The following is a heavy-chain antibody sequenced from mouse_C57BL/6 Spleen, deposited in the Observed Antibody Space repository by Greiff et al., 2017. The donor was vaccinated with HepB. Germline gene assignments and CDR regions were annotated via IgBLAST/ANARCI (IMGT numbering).Heavy chain of an antibody. D-gene: IGHD1-1*01. J-gene: IGHJ1*03. Sequence: QVQLQQPGAELVKPGASVKMSCKASGYTFTSYWITWVKQRPGQGLEWIGDIYPGSGSTNYNEKFKSKATLTVDTSSSTAYMQLSSLTSEDSAVYYCARGVYGSRSFSDWYFDVWGTGTTVTVAS. V-gene: IGHV1-55*01. CDR1: GYTFTSYW. CDR2: IYPGSGST. CDR3: ARGVYGSRSFSDWYFDV.